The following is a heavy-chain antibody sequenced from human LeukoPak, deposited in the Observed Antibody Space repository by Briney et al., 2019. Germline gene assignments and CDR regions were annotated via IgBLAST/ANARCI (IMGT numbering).Heavy chain of an antibody. D-gene: IGHD3-3*01. V-gene: IGHV3-30*02. CDR3: ANSKQLRFLEWLFEY. CDR2: IRYDGSNK. CDR1: GFTFSSYG. Sequence: PGGSLRLSCAASGFTFSSYGMHWVRQAPGKGLEWVAFIRYDGSNKYYADSVKGRFTISRDNSKNTLYLQMNSLRAEDTAAYYCANSKQLRFLEWLFEYWGQGTLVTVSS. J-gene: IGHJ4*02.